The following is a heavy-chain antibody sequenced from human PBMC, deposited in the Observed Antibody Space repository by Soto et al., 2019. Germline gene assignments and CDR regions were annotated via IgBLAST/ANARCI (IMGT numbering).Heavy chain of an antibody. J-gene: IGHJ4*02. V-gene: IGHV4-59*01. D-gene: IGHD4-17*01. Sequence: SETLSLTCTVSGGSISSYYWSWIRQPPGKGLEWIGYIYYSGSTNYNPSLKSRVTISVDTSKNQFSLKLSSVTAADTAVYYCARDSLHDYGDRFLDYWRQGTLVTVS. CDR1: GGSISSYY. CDR3: ARDSLHDYGDRFLDY. CDR2: IYYSGST.